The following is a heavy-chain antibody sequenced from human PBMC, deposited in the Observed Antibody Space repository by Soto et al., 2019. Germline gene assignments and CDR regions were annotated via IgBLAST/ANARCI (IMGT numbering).Heavy chain of an antibody. CDR3: TIVRVADSALDH. CDR1: GFTFSSYG. V-gene: IGHV3-30*02. Sequence: GGSLRXSCAASGFTFSSYGMHWVRQNTGKGLEWVAFMSYDGSDTFYADSVKGRFTISRDNSKNTLFLHMSNLRAEDTAMYYCTIVRVADSALDHWGQGILVTVSS. CDR2: MSYDGSDT. D-gene: IGHD3-10*02. J-gene: IGHJ4*02.